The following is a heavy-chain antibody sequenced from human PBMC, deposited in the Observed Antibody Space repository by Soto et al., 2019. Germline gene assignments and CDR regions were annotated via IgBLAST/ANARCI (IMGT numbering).Heavy chain of an antibody. CDR3: AGAFAVMGAYWNFDL. V-gene: IGHV4-59*01. Sequence: QVQLQESGPGLVKPSETLSLTCTVSGGAISPYYWTWIRQPPGKRLEWIGYIYFSGSTHYNPSLNSRVTMSMDTSKNQFSLRLSSVTTADTAVYYCAGAFAVMGAYWNFDLWGRGTLVTVSS. D-gene: IGHD6-19*01. CDR2: IYFSGST. CDR1: GGAISPYY. J-gene: IGHJ2*01.